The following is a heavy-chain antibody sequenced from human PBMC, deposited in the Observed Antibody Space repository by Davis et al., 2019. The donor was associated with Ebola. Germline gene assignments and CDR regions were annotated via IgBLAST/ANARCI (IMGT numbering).Heavy chain of an antibody. J-gene: IGHJ4*02. CDR2: ISYDGSNK. CDR3: ARGPSTGNSFSY. Sequence: GESLKISCAASGFTFSDYGMHWVRQAPGKGLEWVAVISYDGSNKYFADSVQGRLTISRDNSKNTLYLQMNSLRAEDTAVYYCARGPSTGNSFSYWGQGTLVTVSS. CDR1: GFTFSDYG. D-gene: IGHD6-13*01. V-gene: IGHV3-30*03.